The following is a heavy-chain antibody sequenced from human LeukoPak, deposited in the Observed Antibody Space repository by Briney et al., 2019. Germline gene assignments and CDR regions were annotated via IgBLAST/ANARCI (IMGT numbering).Heavy chain of an antibody. CDR2: INPNSGGT. D-gene: IGHD3-10*01. Sequence: ATVKVSCTASGYTLTGYYMHWVRQASGQGLEWMGWINPNSGGTKYAQKFQGRVTMTRDTSISTAYMELSRLGSDDTAVYYCAAGGAIRGVIIYYFDYWGQGTRVTVSS. J-gene: IGHJ4*02. CDR1: GYTLTGYY. V-gene: IGHV1-2*02. CDR3: AAGGAIRGVIIYYFDY.